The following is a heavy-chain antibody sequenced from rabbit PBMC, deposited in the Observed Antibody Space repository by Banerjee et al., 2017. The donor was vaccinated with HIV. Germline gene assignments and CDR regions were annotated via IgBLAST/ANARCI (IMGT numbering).Heavy chain of an antibody. CDR2: IDIGSDIT. Sequence: QSLEESRGGLVQPEASPTLTCKTSGFSFSTSDDMCWVRQAPGKGLESIACIDIGSDITWYARWAKGRFTISTTSSTTVTLQMTSLAAADTATYFCARVYDGASGHGFGLWGPGTLVSVS. CDR3: ARVYDGASGHGFGL. D-gene: IGHD4-2*01. V-gene: IGHV1S40*01. J-gene: IGHJ4*01. CDR1: GFSFSTSDD.